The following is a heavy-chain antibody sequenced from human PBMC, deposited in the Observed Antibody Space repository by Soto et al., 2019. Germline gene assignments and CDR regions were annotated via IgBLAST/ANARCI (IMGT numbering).Heavy chain of an antibody. CDR1: GGSLSSSSYY. CDR3: ASSYYDILTGYYYGMDV. J-gene: IGHJ6*02. CDR2: IYYSGST. V-gene: IGHV4-39*01. D-gene: IGHD3-9*01. Sequence: ASDTLSLTCTVSGGSLSSSSYYWGWIRQPPGKGLEWIGSIYYSGSTYYNPSLKSRVTISVDTSKNQFSLKLSSVTAADTAVYYCASSYYDILTGYYYGMDVWGQGTTVTVSS.